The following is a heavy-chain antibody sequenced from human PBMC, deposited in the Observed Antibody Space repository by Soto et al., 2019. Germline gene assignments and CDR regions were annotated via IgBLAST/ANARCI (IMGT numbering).Heavy chain of an antibody. J-gene: IGHJ4*02. D-gene: IGHD6-19*01. CDR3: ARVLGIAVAGTGY. CDR2: INAGNGNT. CDR1: GYTFTSYA. V-gene: IGHV1-3*01. Sequence: QVPLVQSGAEVKKPGASVKVSCKASGYTFTSYAMHWVRQAPGQRLEWMGWINAGNGNTKYSQKFQGRVTITRDTSASTAYMELSSLRSEDTAVYYCARVLGIAVAGTGYWGQGTLVTVSS.